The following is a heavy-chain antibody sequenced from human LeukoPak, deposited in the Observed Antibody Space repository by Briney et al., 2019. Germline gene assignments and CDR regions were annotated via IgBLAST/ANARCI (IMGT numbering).Heavy chain of an antibody. J-gene: IGHJ4*02. D-gene: IGHD4-17*01. Sequence: ASVKVSCKASGYTFTSYGISWVGQAPGQGVEGMGLITAYNGNTNYAQKLQGRVTMTTDTSTSTAYMELRSLRSDDTAVYYCASDDYGDLSFDYWGQGTLVTVPS. V-gene: IGHV1-18*01. CDR1: GYTFTSYG. CDR3: ASDDYGDLSFDY. CDR2: ITAYNGNT.